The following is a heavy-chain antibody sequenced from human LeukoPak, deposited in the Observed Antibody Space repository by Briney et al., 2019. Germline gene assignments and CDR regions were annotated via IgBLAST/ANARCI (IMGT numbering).Heavy chain of an antibody. CDR1: GFTFNNYA. D-gene: IGHD3/OR15-3a*01. Sequence: GGSLRLSCAASGFTFNNYAMSWVRQAPGKGLEWVSAISGSGGSTFYADSVKGRFTISRDNSKNTLYLQMTTLGAEDTAVYYCANPVQYSYDFWGQGTLVTVSS. CDR2: ISGSGGST. V-gene: IGHV3-23*01. J-gene: IGHJ4*02. CDR3: ANPVQYSYDF.